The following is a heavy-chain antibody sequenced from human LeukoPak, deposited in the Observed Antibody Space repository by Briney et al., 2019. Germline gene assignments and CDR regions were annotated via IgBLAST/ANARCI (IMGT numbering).Heavy chain of an antibody. V-gene: IGHV1-46*01. CDR3: ARDGYSGYPDFDY. Sequence: ASVKVSCKASGYSFTSYYMHWVRQAPGQGLEWRGIINPSGGSTSYAQKFQGRVTMTRDTSTSTVYMELSSLRSEDTAVYYCARDGYSGYPDFDYWGQGTLVTVSS. J-gene: IGHJ4*02. CDR1: GYSFTSYY. CDR2: INPSGGST. D-gene: IGHD5-12*01.